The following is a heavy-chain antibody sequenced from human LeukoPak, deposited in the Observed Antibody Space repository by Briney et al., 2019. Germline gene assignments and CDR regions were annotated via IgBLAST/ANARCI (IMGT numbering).Heavy chain of an antibody. Sequence: ASVKVSCKASGYTFTSYDINWVRQATGQGLEWMGWMNPNSGNTGYAQKFQGRVTMTRNTSISTAYMELSSLRSEDTAVYYCARRDSSSSGVYYWGQGTLVTVSS. CDR2: MNPNSGNT. J-gene: IGHJ4*02. V-gene: IGHV1-8*01. CDR3: ARRDSSSSGVYY. CDR1: GYTFTSYD. D-gene: IGHD6-6*01.